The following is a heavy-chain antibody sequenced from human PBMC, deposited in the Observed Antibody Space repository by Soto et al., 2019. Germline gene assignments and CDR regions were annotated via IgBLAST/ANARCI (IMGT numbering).Heavy chain of an antibody. D-gene: IGHD6-13*01. CDR2: IYYSGST. Sequence: SETLSLTCTVSGGSISSGGYYWSWIRQHPGKGLEWIGYIYYSGSTYYNPSLKSRVTISVDTSKNQFSLKLSSVTAADTAVYYCARGYSSSWYDGWFDPWGQGTLVTVLL. J-gene: IGHJ5*02. CDR3: ARGYSSSWYDGWFDP. CDR1: GGSISSGGYY. V-gene: IGHV4-31*03.